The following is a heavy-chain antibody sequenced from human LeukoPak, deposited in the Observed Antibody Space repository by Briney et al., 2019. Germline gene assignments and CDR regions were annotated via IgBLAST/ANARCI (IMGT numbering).Heavy chain of an antibody. CDR1: GFTFNSYA. CDR3: ARDSGGGNFDY. J-gene: IGHJ4*02. V-gene: IGHV3-48*04. Sequence: GGSLRLSCAASGFTFNSYAMSWVRQSPGKGLEWVSYISSSSGTIYYADSVKDRFISSRDNAKNSLFLQMNGLRAEDTAVYYCARDSGGGNFDYWGQGALVTVSS. CDR2: ISSSSGTI. D-gene: IGHD4-23*01.